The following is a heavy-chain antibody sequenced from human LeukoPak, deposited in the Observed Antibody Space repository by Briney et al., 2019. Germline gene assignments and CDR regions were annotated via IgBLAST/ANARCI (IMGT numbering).Heavy chain of an antibody. CDR3: ARDFYYDSSGYYQYYFDY. Sequence: GGSLRLSCAASGFTFSSYGMHWVRQAPGKGLEWVAVIWYDGSNKYYADSVKGRFTISRDNSKNTLYLQMNSLRAEDSAVYYCARDFYYDSSGYYQYYFDYWGQGSLVTVSS. J-gene: IGHJ4*02. D-gene: IGHD3-22*01. CDR2: IWYDGSNK. CDR1: GFTFSSYG. V-gene: IGHV3-33*01.